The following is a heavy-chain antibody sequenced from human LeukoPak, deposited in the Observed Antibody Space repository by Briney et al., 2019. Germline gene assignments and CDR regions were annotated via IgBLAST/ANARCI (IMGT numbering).Heavy chain of an antibody. J-gene: IGHJ3*02. V-gene: IGHV3-53*05. CDR3: AKDRLLTTVVPDAFDI. Sequence: PGGSLRLSCAASGFTVSSNYMSWVRQAPGKGLEWVSVIYSGGSTYYADSVKGRFTISRDNSKNTLYLQMNSLRAEDTAVYYCAKDRLLTTVVPDAFDIWGQGTMVTVSS. CDR2: IYSGGST. CDR1: GFTVSSNY. D-gene: IGHD4-23*01.